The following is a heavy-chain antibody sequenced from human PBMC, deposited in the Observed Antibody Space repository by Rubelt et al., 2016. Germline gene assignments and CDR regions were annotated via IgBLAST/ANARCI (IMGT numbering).Heavy chain of an antibody. D-gene: IGHD3-10*01. Sequence: QVQLQQWGAGLLKPSETLSLTCAVYGGSFSVYYWSWIRQPPGKGLEWIGEINHSGSTNYTPSLKSRVTISVDTSKNQFSLKLSSVTAADTAVYYCASRGRYYGSGSYPPRTGIVDYWGQGTLVTVSS. CDR3: ASRGRYYGSGSYPPRTGIVDY. V-gene: IGHV4-34*01. CDR2: INHSGST. CDR1: GGSFSVYY. J-gene: IGHJ4*02.